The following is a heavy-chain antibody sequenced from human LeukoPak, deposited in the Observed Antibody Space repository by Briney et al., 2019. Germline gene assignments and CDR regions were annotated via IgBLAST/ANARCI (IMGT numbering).Heavy chain of an antibody. V-gene: IGHV4-39*01. CDR3: ARQGVGATTFDY. CDR2: IYYSGNT. CDR1: TDSISSITYY. D-gene: IGHD1-26*01. Sequence: PSETLSLTCNGSTDSISSITYYWDWIRQPPGKGLEWIGSIYYSGNTYYNPSLKSRVTISVDTSKNQFSLKLTAVTAADTAEYYCARQGVGATTFDYWGQGTLVTVSS. J-gene: IGHJ4*02.